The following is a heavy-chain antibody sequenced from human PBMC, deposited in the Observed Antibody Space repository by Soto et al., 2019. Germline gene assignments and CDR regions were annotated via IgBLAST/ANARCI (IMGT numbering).Heavy chain of an antibody. Sequence: SVKASCKDSGCTFTSYPIHCVRQAPGQGLEWMGRIIPIFGIGNYAQKCEGRVTITADKSASTAYMELSSRRSEDTAVYYCGVATTYYYYMDVGGKGTTVTVSS. CDR2: IIPIFGIG. D-gene: IGHD5-12*01. CDR3: GVATTYYYYMDV. V-gene: IGHV1-69*02. J-gene: IGHJ6*03. CDR1: GCTFTSYP.